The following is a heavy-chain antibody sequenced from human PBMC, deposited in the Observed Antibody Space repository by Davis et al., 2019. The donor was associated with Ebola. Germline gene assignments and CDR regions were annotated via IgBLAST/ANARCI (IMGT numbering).Heavy chain of an antibody. V-gene: IGHV1-18*01. D-gene: IGHD2-15*01. Sequence: ASVQVSCKASAYTFTTYGISWVRQAPGQGLEWMGCISAYNGNTNYAQKLQGRVTMTTDTSTSTAYMELRSLRSDDTAVYYCARDRWRRTDWFDPWGQGTLVTVSS. CDR2: ISAYNGNT. CDR1: AYTFTTYG. CDR3: ARDRWRRTDWFDP. J-gene: IGHJ5*02.